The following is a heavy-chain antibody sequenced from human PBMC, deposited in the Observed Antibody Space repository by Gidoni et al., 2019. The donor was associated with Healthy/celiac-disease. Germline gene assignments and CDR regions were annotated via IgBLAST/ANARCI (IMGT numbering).Heavy chain of an antibody. J-gene: IGHJ4*02. D-gene: IGHD3-22*01. CDR3: AKDRATYYYDSSGYYYVGGFDY. CDR1: GFTFSSSA. CDR2: ISGSGGST. Sequence: EVQLLESGGGLVQPGGSLRLSCAASGFTFSSSAMSWVRQAPGKGLEWVSAISGSGGSTYYADSVKGRFTISRDNSKNTLYLQMNSLRAEDTAVYYCAKDRATYYYDSSGYYYVGGFDYWGQGTLVTVSS. V-gene: IGHV3-23*01.